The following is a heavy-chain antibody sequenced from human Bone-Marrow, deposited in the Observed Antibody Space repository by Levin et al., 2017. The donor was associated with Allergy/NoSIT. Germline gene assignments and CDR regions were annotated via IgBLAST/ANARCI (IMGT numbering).Heavy chain of an antibody. Sequence: GESLKISCAASGFTFSSYSMNWVRQAPGKGLEWVSSISSSSSYIYYADSVKGRFTISRDNAKNSLYLQMNSLRAEDTAVYYCARDYPVYYDFWSGYYRSYFDYWGQGTLVTVSS. D-gene: IGHD3-3*01. CDR1: GFTFSSYS. CDR2: ISSSSSYI. V-gene: IGHV3-21*01. J-gene: IGHJ4*02. CDR3: ARDYPVYYDFWSGYYRSYFDY.